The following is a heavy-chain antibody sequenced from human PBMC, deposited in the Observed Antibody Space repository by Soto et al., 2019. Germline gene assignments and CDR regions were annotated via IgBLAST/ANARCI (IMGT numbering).Heavy chain of an antibody. V-gene: IGHV4-34*01. J-gene: IGHJ3*02. CDR2: INHSGSN. CDR1: NGSFSGYY. Sequence: QVQLHQWGAGLLKPSETLSLTCNIYNGSFSGYYWGWLRQPPGKGLEWIGHINHSGSNTYNPSLKSRVTIAVDTSENHYSLRLSSMTAADTAVYYCARTKGLRRHGAMDIWGQGTMVTISS. D-gene: IGHD1-26*01. CDR3: ARTKGLRRHGAMDI.